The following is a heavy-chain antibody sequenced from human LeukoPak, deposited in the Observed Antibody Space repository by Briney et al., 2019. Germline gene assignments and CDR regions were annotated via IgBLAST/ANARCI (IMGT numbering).Heavy chain of an antibody. D-gene: IGHD3-9*01. Sequence: GGSLRLSCAASGFTFSSYSMNWVRQAPGKGLEWVSVIYSGGSTYYADSVKGRFTISRDNSKNTLYFQMNSLRVEDTAVYYCAREYGRYFDWFDPRGQGTLVTVSS. V-gene: IGHV3-66*01. J-gene: IGHJ5*02. CDR1: GFTFSSYS. CDR3: AREYGRYFDWFDP. CDR2: IYSGGST.